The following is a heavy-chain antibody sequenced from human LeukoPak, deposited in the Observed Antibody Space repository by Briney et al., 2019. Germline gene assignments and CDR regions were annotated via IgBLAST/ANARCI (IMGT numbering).Heavy chain of an antibody. Sequence: GGSLRLSCAASGFTFSSYGMHWVRQAPGKGLEWVAVISYDESNKHYADSVKGRFTISRDNSKNTLYLQMNSLRAEDTAVYYCAKGLPADYWGQGTLVTVSS. CDR1: GFTFSSYG. V-gene: IGHV3-30*18. CDR2: ISYDESNK. J-gene: IGHJ4*02. CDR3: AKGLPADY. D-gene: IGHD2-2*01.